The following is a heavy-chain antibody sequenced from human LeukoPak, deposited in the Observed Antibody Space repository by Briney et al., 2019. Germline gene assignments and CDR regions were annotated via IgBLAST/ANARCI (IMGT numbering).Heavy chain of an antibody. CDR1: GGSMTNYY. CDR3: ARETRLHYDFWSGYYVLDY. CDR2: IYYSGTT. Sequence: SETLSLTCTVSGGSMTNYYWGWIRQPPGKGLEWIGYIYYSGTTSYNPSLKSRVTMSVDTSKNQFSLRLSSVTAADTAVYYCARETRLHYDFWSGYYVLDYWGQGTLVTVSS. V-gene: IGHV4-59*12. D-gene: IGHD3-3*01. J-gene: IGHJ4*02.